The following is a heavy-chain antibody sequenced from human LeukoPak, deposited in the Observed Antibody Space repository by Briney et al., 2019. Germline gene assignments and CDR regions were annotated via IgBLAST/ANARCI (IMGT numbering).Heavy chain of an antibody. CDR3: ARASQPYYYDSSGYNFDY. J-gene: IGHJ4*02. D-gene: IGHD3-22*01. V-gene: IGHV1-18*01. Sequence: ASVKVSCKASGGTFSSYAISWVRQAPGQGLEWMGWISAYNGNTNYAQKLQGRVTMTTDTSTSTAYMELRSLRSDDTAVYYCARASQPYYYDSSGYNFDYWGQGTLVTVSS. CDR2: ISAYNGNT. CDR1: GGTFSSYA.